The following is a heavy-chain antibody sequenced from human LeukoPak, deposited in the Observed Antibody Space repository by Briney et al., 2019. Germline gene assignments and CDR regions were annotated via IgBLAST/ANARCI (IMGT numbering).Heavy chain of an antibody. V-gene: IGHV3-21*01. CDR3: ARDLGILTGYPYYFDY. CDR1: GFTFSSYG. CDR2: ISSSSSYI. Sequence: GGSLRLSCAASGFTFSSYGMNWVRQAPGKGLEWVSSISSSSSYIYYADLVKGRFTISRDNTKNSLYLQMNSLRAEDTAVYYSARDLGILTGYPYYFDYWGQGTLVTVSS. D-gene: IGHD3-9*01. J-gene: IGHJ4*02.